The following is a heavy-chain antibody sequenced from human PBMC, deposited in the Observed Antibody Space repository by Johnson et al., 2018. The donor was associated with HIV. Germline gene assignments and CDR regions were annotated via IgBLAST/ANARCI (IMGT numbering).Heavy chain of an antibody. V-gene: IGHV3-20*04. J-gene: IGHJ3*02. CDR2: INWSGGST. CDR3: ARGEEAYCGGDCYSGAFDI. D-gene: IGHD2-21*01. CDR1: GFTFDDYA. Sequence: VKLVESGGGLVQPGRSLRLSCAASGFTFDDYAMSWVRQAPGKGLEWVSGINWSGGSTRYADSVKGRFTISRDNAKNSLYLQMNSLRAEDTALYYCARGEEAYCGGDCYSGAFDIWGQGTVVTVSS.